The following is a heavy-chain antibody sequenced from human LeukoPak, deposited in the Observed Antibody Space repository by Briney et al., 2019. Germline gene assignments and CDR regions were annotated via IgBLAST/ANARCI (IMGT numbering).Heavy chain of an antibody. J-gene: IGHJ4*02. Sequence: ASVKVSCKASGGTFSSYAISWVRQAPGQGLEWMGRIIPILGIANYAQEFQGRVTITADKSTSTAYMELSSLRSEDTAVYYCARIWFGEPDGYYFDYWGQGTLVTVSS. V-gene: IGHV1-69*04. CDR1: GGTFSSYA. CDR2: IIPILGIA. CDR3: ARIWFGEPDGYYFDY. D-gene: IGHD3-10*01.